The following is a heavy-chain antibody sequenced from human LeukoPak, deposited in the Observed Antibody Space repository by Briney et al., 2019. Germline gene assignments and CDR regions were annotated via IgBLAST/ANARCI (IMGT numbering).Heavy chain of an antibody. V-gene: IGHV4-4*07. D-gene: IGHD3-22*01. J-gene: IGHJ5*02. CDR2: ISASGST. Sequence: SETLSLTCNVSGGSISSYYWTWTRQSAGKGLEWIGRISASGSTNYNPSLKSRVTVSVDTSNNHFSLNLSSVTAADTAVYWGAREARDSRHLDLGGQGTLVTVSS. CDR3: AREARDSRHLDL. CDR1: GGSISSYY.